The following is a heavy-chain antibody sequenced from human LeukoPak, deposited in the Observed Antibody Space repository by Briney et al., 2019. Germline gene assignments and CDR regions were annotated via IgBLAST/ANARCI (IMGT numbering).Heavy chain of an antibody. CDR3: ARDYSGSNQPDY. Sequence: ASVKVSCKASGYTFTSYGISWVRQAPGQGLEWMGIINPSGGSTSYAQKFQGRVTMTRDTSTSTVYMELSSLRSEDTAVYYCARDYSGSNQPDYWGQGTLVTVSS. CDR2: INPSGGST. J-gene: IGHJ4*02. D-gene: IGHD6-19*01. CDR1: GYTFTSYG. V-gene: IGHV1-46*01.